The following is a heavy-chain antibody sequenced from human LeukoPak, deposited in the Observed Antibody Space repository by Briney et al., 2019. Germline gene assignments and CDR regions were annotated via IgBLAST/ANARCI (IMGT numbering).Heavy chain of an antibody. V-gene: IGHV3-23*01. J-gene: IGHJ2*01. D-gene: IGHD3-3*01. Sequence: GGSLRLSCAASGFTFSSYAMTWVRQAPGKGLEWVSLISGSGGSTYYADSVKGRFMISRDNSKNTLYLQMNSLRAEDTAVYYCAKDQLRFLEWHWYFDLWGRGTLVTVSS. CDR2: ISGSGGST. CDR3: AKDQLRFLEWHWYFDL. CDR1: GFTFSSYA.